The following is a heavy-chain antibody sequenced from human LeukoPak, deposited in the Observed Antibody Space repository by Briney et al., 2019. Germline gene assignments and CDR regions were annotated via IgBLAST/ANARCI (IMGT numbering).Heavy chain of an antibody. J-gene: IGHJ6*03. V-gene: IGHV4-4*07. CDR2: IYASGST. CDR3: ARDIRSHNGPGGYYYYYMDV. Sequence: SETLSLTCTVSGDSMSDSYWSWIRQPAGKGLEWIGRIYASGSTNYNPSLKSRVTLSVDTSSNQFSLTLSSVTAADTAVYHFARDIRSHNGPGGYYYYYMDVWGKGTTVTVSS. CDR1: GDSMSDSY. D-gene: IGHD2-8*01.